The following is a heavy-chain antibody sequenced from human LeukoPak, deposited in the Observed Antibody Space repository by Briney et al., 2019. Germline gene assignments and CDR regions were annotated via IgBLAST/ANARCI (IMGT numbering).Heavy chain of an antibody. CDR1: GYSISSGYY. Sequence: SETLSLTCTVSGYSISSGYYWGWIRQPPGKGLEWIGSGSTYYNPSLKSRVTISVDTSKNQFSLKLSSVTAADTAVYYCARRPYSGFDYWGQGTLVTVSS. J-gene: IGHJ4*02. CDR2: SGST. CDR3: ARRPYSGFDY. V-gene: IGHV4-38-2*02. D-gene: IGHD5-12*01.